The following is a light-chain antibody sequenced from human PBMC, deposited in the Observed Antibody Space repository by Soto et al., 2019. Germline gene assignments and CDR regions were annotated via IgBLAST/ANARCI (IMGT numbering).Light chain of an antibody. Sequence: QLVLTQSPSASASLGASVKLTCTLSSGHSSYAIAWHQQQPEKGPRYLMKLNSDGSHSKGDGIPDRFSGSSSGAERYLTISSFQSEDEADYYCQTWGTGIRVFGGGTKGTLL. V-gene: IGLV4-69*01. J-gene: IGLJ2*01. CDR3: QTWGTGIRV. CDR1: SGHSSYA. CDR2: LNSDGSH.